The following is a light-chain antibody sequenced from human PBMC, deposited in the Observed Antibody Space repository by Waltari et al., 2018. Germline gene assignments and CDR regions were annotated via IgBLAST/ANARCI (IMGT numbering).Light chain of an antibody. J-gene: IGLJ2*01. CDR3: SSYTSSSTSV. Sequence: QSALTQPASVSGSPGQSIPISCTGTSSDVGGYNHVPWYQQHPGKAPKLMIYDVSKRPSGVSNRFSGSKSGNTASLTISGLQAEDEADYYCSSYTSSSTSVFGGGTKLTVL. V-gene: IGLV2-14*01. CDR1: SSDVGGYNH. CDR2: DVS.